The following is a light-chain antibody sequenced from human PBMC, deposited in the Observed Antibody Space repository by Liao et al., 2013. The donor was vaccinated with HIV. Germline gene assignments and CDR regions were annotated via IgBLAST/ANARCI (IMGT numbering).Light chain of an antibody. V-gene: IGLV3-1*01. J-gene: IGLJ3*02. CDR1: IGGVS. Sequence: SYDLTQPPSVSVPPGRDSHHHLLWRKIGGVSMLLGISRSQASPPSLVIYEDTKRPAGIPERFSGSNSGNTATLTISRVEAGDEADYYCQVWDSGSDQEVFGGGTKLTVL. CDR3: QVWDSGSDQEV. CDR2: EDT.